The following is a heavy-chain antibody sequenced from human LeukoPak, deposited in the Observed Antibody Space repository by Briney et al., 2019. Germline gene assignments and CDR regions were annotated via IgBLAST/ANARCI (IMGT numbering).Heavy chain of an antibody. Sequence: GGSLRLSCAASGFTFSYYSMNWVRQAPGKGLEWVSYIDDRSRTIYYADSVKGRFTIFRDNAKNSLYLQMNSLRAEDTAVYYCARDLGLTTVTKFDSWGQGTLVTVSS. CDR2: IDDRSRTI. CDR3: ARDLGLTTVTKFDS. D-gene: IGHD4-17*01. CDR1: GFTFSYYS. V-gene: IGHV3-48*01. J-gene: IGHJ4*02.